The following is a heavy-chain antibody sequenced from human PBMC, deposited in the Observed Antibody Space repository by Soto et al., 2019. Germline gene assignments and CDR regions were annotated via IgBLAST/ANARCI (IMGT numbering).Heavy chain of an antibody. D-gene: IGHD2-15*01. J-gene: IGHJ4*02. CDR3: ARGHHSSRY. V-gene: IGHV3-7*01. CDR1: GFTFSDYW. CDR2: IKEDGSDG. Sequence: EVQLVESGGGLVQPGESLRLSCAASGFTFSDYWMTWVRQAPGKGLEWVANIKEDGSDGYYVDSVKGRFPISRDNSKNSLYLQINSLRDEDTSLCYCARGHHSSRYWGQGTLVTVSS.